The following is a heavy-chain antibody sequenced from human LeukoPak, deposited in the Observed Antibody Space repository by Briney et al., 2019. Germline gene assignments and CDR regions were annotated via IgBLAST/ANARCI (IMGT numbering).Heavy chain of an antibody. Sequence: ASVKVSCKASGYTFTGYYMHWVRQAPGQGLEWMGRINPNSGGTNYAQKFQGRVTMTRDTSISRAYMELSRLRSDDTAVYYCARDLGGITIFGVVPRDYWGQGTLVTVSS. CDR2: INPNSGGT. CDR3: ARDLGGITIFGVVPRDY. J-gene: IGHJ4*02. D-gene: IGHD3-3*01. CDR1: GYTFTGYY. V-gene: IGHV1-2*06.